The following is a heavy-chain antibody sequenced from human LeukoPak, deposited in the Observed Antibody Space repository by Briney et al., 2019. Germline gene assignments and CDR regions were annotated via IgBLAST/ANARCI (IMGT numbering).Heavy chain of an antibody. J-gene: IGHJ5*02. CDR3: ARRGYCSGATCSRVFDP. V-gene: IGHV5-51*01. CDR2: IYPGDSDT. D-gene: IGHD2-15*01. Sequence: GESLKIFCKGSGYTFTTYWIGWVRQMPGKGLERMGIIYPGDSDTRYSPSFQGQVTISVDKSISTAYLQWSSLKASDTAMYYCARRGYCSGATCSRVFDPWGQGTLVTVSS. CDR1: GYTFTTYW.